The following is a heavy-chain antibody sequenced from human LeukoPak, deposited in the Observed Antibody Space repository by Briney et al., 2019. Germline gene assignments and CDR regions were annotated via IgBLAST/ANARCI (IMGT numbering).Heavy chain of an antibody. D-gene: IGHD1-26*01. J-gene: IGHJ4*02. Sequence: GGSLRLSCAASGFTFSRYWMHWVRQASGKGLVWVSRINNDGSSTYYADSVKGRFTISRDNYKNTLYLQMNSLRVEDTAVYFCAKGGGDVGATTNFDYWGQGTLVTVSS. CDR1: GFTFSRYW. CDR3: AKGGGDVGATTNFDY. V-gene: IGHV3-74*01. CDR2: INNDGSST.